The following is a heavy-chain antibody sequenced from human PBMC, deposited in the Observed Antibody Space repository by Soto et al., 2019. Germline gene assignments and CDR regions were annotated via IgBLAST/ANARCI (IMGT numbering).Heavy chain of an antibody. D-gene: IGHD6-6*01. CDR2: IWYDGSNK. J-gene: IGHJ6*02. CDR1: GFTFSSYG. V-gene: IGHV3-33*01. Sequence: QVQLVESGGGVVQPGRSLRLSCAASGFTFSSYGMHWVRQAPGKGLEWVAVIWYDGSNKYYTDSGKGRFTISRDNSKNTVYLQMNSLRAEDTAVYYCARDRIAARRTYYYYGMDVWGQGTTVTVSS. CDR3: ARDRIAARRTYYYYGMDV.